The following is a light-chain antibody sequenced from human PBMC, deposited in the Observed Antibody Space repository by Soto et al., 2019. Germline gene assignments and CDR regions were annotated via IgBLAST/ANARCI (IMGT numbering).Light chain of an antibody. CDR1: QSVDRNY. Sequence: EIVLTQSPGTLSLSSGARATLSFMASQSVDRNYLACYQHKPGQAPRLRIYGASTRATGIPDRFSGSGSGPDFTLTISSLQPEDVATYYCQKYDHAPLTFGGGTKVDI. J-gene: IGKJ4*01. V-gene: IGKV3-20*01. CDR3: QKYDHAPLT. CDR2: GAS.